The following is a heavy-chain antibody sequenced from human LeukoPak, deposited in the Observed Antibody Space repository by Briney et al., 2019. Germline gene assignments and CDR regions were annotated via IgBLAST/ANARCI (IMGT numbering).Heavy chain of an antibody. J-gene: IGHJ4*02. CDR3: AKDRATMTTRIFVF. D-gene: IGHD4-17*01. CDR2: VSYAGSNK. Sequence: GGSLRLSCAASGFTFSNYGMHWVRQAPGKGLEWVALVSYAGSNKYYVDSVKGRFTISRDNSKNTLYLQMNSLRAEDTAVYYCAKDRATMTTRIFVFWGQGTLVTVSS. CDR1: GFTFSNYG. V-gene: IGHV3-30*18.